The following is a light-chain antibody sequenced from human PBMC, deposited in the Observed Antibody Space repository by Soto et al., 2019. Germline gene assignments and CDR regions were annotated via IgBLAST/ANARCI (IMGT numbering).Light chain of an antibody. CDR3: QQYGSSPST. Sequence: EIVMTQSPATLSVSPGERATLSCRASQSVGSGLSWYQQKPGQAPRLLIYGASTRATGIPARFSGSGSGTEFTLTISSLQSEDFAVYYCQQYGSSPSTFGQGTKVDIK. CDR1: QSVGSG. V-gene: IGKV3-15*01. J-gene: IGKJ1*01. CDR2: GAS.